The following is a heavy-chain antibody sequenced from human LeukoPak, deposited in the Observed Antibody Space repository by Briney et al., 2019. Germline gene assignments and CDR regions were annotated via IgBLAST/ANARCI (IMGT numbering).Heavy chain of an antibody. V-gene: IGHV4-61*02. CDR1: GGSISSGSYY. CDR3: AREVRYGGLIDY. CDR2: MYTSGST. Sequence: SETLSLTCTVSGGSISSGSYYWTWIRQPAGKGLEWIGRMYTSGSTNYNPSLKSRVTISVDTSKNQFSLKLNSVTAADTAVYYCAREVRYGGLIDYWGQGTLVTVSS. D-gene: IGHD1-26*01. J-gene: IGHJ4*02.